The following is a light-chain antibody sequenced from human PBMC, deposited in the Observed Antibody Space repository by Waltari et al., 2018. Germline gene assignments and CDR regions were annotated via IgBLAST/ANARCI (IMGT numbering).Light chain of an antibody. V-gene: IGKV1-12*01. Sequence: EIQMTQSPSSVSASVGDRVTLTCRAGQDISSALAWYQQKPGQAPNLLIYAVTSLQSVVPSMFSGSGSGTDFTLTISSLQPEDVATYYCQQGSSFPPTFGQGTKVEIK. CDR3: QQGSSFPPT. J-gene: IGKJ1*01. CDR2: AVT. CDR1: QDISSA.